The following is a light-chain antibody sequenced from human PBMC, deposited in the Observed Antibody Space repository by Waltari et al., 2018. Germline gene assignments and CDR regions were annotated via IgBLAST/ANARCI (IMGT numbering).Light chain of an antibody. CDR2: DIS. CDR3: QQYGSWPLT. J-gene: IGKJ4*01. V-gene: IGKV3-15*01. Sequence: ETVLTQSPVTLSVSPGEGVALSCRASQGVRGFLAWYQQKPGQAPRLLVYDISTRATGIPARFSGSGSETEFTLTISGLQSEDFAVYYCQQYGSWPLTFGGGTKVDLK. CDR1: QGVRGF.